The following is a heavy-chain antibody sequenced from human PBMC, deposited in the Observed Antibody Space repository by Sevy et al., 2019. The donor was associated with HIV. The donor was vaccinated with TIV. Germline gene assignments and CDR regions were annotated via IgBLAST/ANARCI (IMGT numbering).Heavy chain of an antibody. J-gene: IGHJ1*01. CDR1: GGSFSVNY. D-gene: IGHD3-22*01. V-gene: IGHV4-34*01. CDR3: AMRGYYSDDSATFDSWIQH. Sequence: SETLSLTCAVYGGSFSVNYWSWIRQPPGKGLEWIGEINHRGSTNYSPSLKSRVTISVDASKNQFSVRLSSVTAADTAVYYCAMRGYYSDDSATFDSWIQHWAKGTLVTVSS. CDR2: INHRGST.